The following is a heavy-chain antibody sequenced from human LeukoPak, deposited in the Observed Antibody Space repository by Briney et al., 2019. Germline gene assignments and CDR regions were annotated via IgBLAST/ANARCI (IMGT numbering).Heavy chain of an antibody. CDR1: GFTFSSYA. V-gene: IGHV3-23*01. CDR3: AKGLIAVAGTRFAGGYMDV. J-gene: IGHJ6*03. Sequence: GSLRLSCAASGFTFSSYAMSWVRQAPGKGLEWVSSISGSGVSTYYADSVQGRFTISRDNSKSALYLQMNSLRAEDTAVYYCAKGLIAVAGTRFAGGYMDVWGKGTTVTVSS. D-gene: IGHD6-19*01. CDR2: ISGSGVST.